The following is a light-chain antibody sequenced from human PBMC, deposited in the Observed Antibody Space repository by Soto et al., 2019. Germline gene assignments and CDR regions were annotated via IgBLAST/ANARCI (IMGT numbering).Light chain of an antibody. CDR1: QSVGSD. CDR2: DIF. Sequence: EIVMTQSPATLSVSPGERATLSCRASQSVGSDLAWYQQKPGQAPRLVIYDIFTRATGIPTRFSGSRSEAEFTLTINSLQSEDFAVYYCQPYNNWQLSFGGGTKEDIK. CDR3: QPYNNWQLS. J-gene: IGKJ4*01. V-gene: IGKV3D-15*01.